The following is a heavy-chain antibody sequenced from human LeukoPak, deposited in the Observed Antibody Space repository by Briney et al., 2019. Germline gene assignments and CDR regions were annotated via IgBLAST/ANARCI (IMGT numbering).Heavy chain of an antibody. CDR2: IFHSGST. CDR1: GYSLSSGYY. V-gene: IGHV4-38-2*02. D-gene: IGHD2-2*02. Sequence: SQTLSLTCTVSGYSLSSGYYWGWIRQPPGKGLEGFGSIFHSGSTYYNPSLMIRVTISVDTSKNQFSLKLSSVTAADTAVYYCARATHDIVVVPAAIRFYYYYYMDVWGKGTTVTVSS. J-gene: IGHJ6*03. CDR3: ARATHDIVVVPAAIRFYYYYYMDV.